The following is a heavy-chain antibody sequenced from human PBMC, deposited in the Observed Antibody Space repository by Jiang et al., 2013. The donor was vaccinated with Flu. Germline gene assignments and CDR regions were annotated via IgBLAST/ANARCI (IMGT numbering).Heavy chain of an antibody. CDR1: GYTFTGYY. CDR2: INPNSGGT. Sequence: SVKVSCKASGYTFTGYYMHWVRQAPGQGLEWMGWINPNSGGTNYAQKFQGRVTMTRDTSISTAYMELSRLRSDDTAVYYCARSMLGYFDWLLADDAFDIWGQGTMVTVSS. J-gene: IGHJ3*02. V-gene: IGHV1-2*02. CDR3: ARSMLGYFDWLLADDAFDI. D-gene: IGHD3-9*01.